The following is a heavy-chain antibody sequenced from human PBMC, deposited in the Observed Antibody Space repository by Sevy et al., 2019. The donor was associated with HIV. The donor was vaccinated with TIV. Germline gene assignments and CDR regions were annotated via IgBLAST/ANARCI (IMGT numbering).Heavy chain of an antibody. J-gene: IGHJ6*02. D-gene: IGHD6-19*01. V-gene: IGHV4-38-2*02. Sequence: SETLSLTCAVSGYSISSGYYWGWIRQPPGKGLEWIGSIYHSGSTYYNPSLKSRVTISVDTSKNQFSLKLSSVTAADTAVYYCARDAFSGWYSPIDYYGMDVWGQGTTVTVSS. CDR3: ARDAFSGWYSPIDYYGMDV. CDR1: GYSISSGYY. CDR2: IYHSGST.